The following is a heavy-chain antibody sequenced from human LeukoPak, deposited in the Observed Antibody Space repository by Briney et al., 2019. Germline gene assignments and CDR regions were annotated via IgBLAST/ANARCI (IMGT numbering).Heavy chain of an antibody. CDR2: MNPNSGTT. CDR1: GYTFTSYD. CDR3: ARRTGYYNYMDV. D-gene: IGHD2-8*02. Sequence: ASVTVSCKASGYTFTSYDMNWVRQAPGQGLEWMGWMNPNSGTTGYAQKFQGRVTMTRNTSISTAYMELSSLRSEDTAVYYCARRTGYYNYMDVWGKGTTVTVSS. V-gene: IGHV1-8*01. J-gene: IGHJ6*03.